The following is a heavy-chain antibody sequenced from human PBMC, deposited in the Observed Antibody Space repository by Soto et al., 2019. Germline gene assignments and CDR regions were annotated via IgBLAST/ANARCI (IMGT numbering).Heavy chain of an antibody. CDR2: IWYDGVNR. V-gene: IGHV3-33*01. CDR1: GFTFSNFG. Sequence: ESGGGVVQPGRSLRLSCEASGFTFSNFGMHWVRQAPGRGLEWVANIWYDGVNRYYADSVRGRFTVSSDNSKNTLYLEMNSLRAEDTAVYFCVREDCSSHLFQSSEDFYYGMDVWGQGTTVTVSS. CDR3: VREDCSSHLFQSSEDFYYGMDV. J-gene: IGHJ6*02. D-gene: IGHD2-2*01.